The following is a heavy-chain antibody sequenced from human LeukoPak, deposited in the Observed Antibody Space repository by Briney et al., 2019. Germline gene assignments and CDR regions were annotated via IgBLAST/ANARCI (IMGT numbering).Heavy chain of an antibody. CDR2: INTNTGNP. D-gene: IGHD6-6*01. CDR3: ARASYSSSLEYYFDY. CDR1: GYTFTGYY. V-gene: IGHV7-4-1*02. Sequence: ASVKVSCKASGYTFTGYYMHWVRQATGQGLEWMGWINTNTGNPTYAQGFTGRLVFSLDTSVSTAYLQISSLKAEDTAVYYCARASYSSSLEYYFDYWGQGTLVTVSS. J-gene: IGHJ4*02.